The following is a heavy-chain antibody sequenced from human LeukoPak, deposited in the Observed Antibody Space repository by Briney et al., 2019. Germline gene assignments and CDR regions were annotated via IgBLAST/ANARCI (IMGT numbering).Heavy chain of an antibody. CDR3: ARSTRARYFDL. Sequence: GGSLRLSCAASGFTFRIYGMHWVRQAPGKGLEGVAYIRYDGSEKYYAESLKGRFTISRDNSKNTLYLQMNSLRAEDTALYYCARSTRARYFDLWGRGTLVTVSS. V-gene: IGHV3-30*02. J-gene: IGHJ2*01. CDR2: IRYDGSEK. CDR1: GFTFRIYG. D-gene: IGHD5-24*01.